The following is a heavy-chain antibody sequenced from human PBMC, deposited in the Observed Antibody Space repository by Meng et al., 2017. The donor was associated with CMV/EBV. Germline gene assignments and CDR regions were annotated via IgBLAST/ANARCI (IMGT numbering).Heavy chain of an antibody. CDR2: INHSGST. J-gene: IGHJ4*02. V-gene: IGHV4-34*01. Sequence: QNWGAGLLTPSETLSLTCAVYGGPFSVYDWSWIRQPPGKGLECIGEINHSGSTNYNPSLKSRVPISVDTSKNQFSLKLSSVTAADTAVYYCARESMVRGEDWGQGTLVTVSS. D-gene: IGHD3-10*01. CDR1: GGPFSVYD. CDR3: ARESMVRGED.